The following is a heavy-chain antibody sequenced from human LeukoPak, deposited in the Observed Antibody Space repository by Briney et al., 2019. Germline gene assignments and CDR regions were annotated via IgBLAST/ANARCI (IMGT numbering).Heavy chain of an antibody. CDR3: ARAVRGAHYYMDV. D-gene: IGHD3-10*01. J-gene: IGHJ6*03. CDR2: IYYSGST. Sequence: SETLSLTCTVSGGSISSSSYYWGWIRQPPGKGLEWIGSIYYSGSTYCNPSLKSRVTMSVDTSKNQFSLKLSSVTAADTAVYYCARAVRGAHYYMDVWGKGTTVTVSS. V-gene: IGHV4-39*07. CDR1: GGSISSSSYY.